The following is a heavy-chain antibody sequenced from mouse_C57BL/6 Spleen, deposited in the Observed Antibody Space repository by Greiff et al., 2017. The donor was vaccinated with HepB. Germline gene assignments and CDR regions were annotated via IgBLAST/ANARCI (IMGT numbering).Heavy chain of an antibody. CDR1: GYTFTDYY. J-gene: IGHJ3*01. V-gene: IGHV1-76*01. D-gene: IGHD2-4*01. Sequence: SGAELVRPGASVKLSCKASGYTFTDYYINWVKQRPGQGLEWIARIYPGSGNTYYNEKFKGKATLTAEKSSSTAYMQLSSLTSEDSAVYFCARPIYYDYSWFAYWGQGTLVTVSA. CDR3: ARPIYYDYSWFAY. CDR2: IYPGSGNT.